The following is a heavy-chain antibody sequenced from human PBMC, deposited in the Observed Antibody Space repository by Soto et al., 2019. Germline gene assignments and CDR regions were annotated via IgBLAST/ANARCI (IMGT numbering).Heavy chain of an antibody. Sequence: SETLSLTCAVYGGSFSGYYWSWIRQPPGKGLEWIGEINHSGSTNYNPSLKSRVTISVDTSKNQFSLKLSSVTAADTAVYYCARALKNRPLRFKGPHFDYWGQGTLVTVSS. V-gene: IGHV4-34*01. CDR1: GGSFSGYY. J-gene: IGHJ4*02. D-gene: IGHD3-3*01. CDR3: ARALKNRPLRFKGPHFDY. CDR2: INHSGST.